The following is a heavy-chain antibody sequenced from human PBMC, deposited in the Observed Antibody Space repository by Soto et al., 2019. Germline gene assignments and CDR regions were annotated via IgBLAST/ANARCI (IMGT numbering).Heavy chain of an antibody. V-gene: IGHV5-51*01. Sequence: GESLKISCKASGFTFTNYWIGWVRQMPRKGLEWMGIIYPGDSDTRYSPSFQGQVTISADKSISTAYLQWSSLKASDTAMYYCARYCSGGTCSRYNWFDPWGQGTLVTVSS. CDR1: GFTFTNYW. CDR2: IYPGDSDT. D-gene: IGHD2-15*01. J-gene: IGHJ5*02. CDR3: ARYCSGGTCSRYNWFDP.